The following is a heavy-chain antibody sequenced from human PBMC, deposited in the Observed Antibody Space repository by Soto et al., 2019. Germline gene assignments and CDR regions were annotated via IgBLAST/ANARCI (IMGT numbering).Heavy chain of an antibody. CDR2: INPKSGNT. V-gene: IGHV1-2*02. CDR1: GYSLTDYY. J-gene: IGHJ4*02. CDR3: ASHSTRYRLEF. D-gene: IGHD3-3*01. Sequence: QVPLVQSGAEVKKPGASVKVSCKASGYSLTDYYMHWVRQAPGQGLEWLGLINPKSGNTGYAQKFQGRVTMTRDTSPSTAYMELSSLRSDDTAVYYCASHSTRYRLEFWGQGTLVTVSS.